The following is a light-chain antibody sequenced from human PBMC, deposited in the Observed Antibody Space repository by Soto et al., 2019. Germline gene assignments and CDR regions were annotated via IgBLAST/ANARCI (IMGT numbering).Light chain of an antibody. Sequence: QYALTQPRSVSGSPGQSVTISCTGTSSDVGGYNYVSWYQQHPGKAPKLMIYDVTKRPSGVPDRFSGSKSGNTASLTISGLQAEDDADYFCCSYAGSYTWVFGGGTKLTVL. J-gene: IGLJ3*02. CDR1: SSDVGGYNY. V-gene: IGLV2-11*01. CDR2: DVT. CDR3: CSYAGSYTWV.